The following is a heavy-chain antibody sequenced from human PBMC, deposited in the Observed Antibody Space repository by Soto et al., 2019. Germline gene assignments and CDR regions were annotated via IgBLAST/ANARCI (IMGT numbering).Heavy chain of an antibody. CDR3: SSHLGELSFPSAFDI. D-gene: IGHD3-16*02. CDR2: IRSKTNSYAT. V-gene: IGHV3-73*01. J-gene: IGHJ3*02. Sequence: EVQLVESGGGLVQPGGSLKLSCAASGFTVSGSAVHWVRQASGKGLEWVGRIRSKTNSYATAYAASVKGRFTISRDDSKNTAYLQMNSLKTEDTAVYYCSSHLGELSFPSAFDILGQGTMVTVSS. CDR1: GFTVSGSA.